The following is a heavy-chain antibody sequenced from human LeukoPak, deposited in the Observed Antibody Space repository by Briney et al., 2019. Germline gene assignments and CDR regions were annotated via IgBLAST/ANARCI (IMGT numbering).Heavy chain of an antibody. Sequence: PSETLSLTCTVSGGSISTYHWNWIRKSPEKGLEWIGYMQSTGNSNYNPSLKSRVTMSVDMSRNQIVLNLSSVTATDTAVYFCARDKQHSYGRYFDHWGQGTLVTVSS. V-gene: IGHV4-59*01. CDR2: MQSTGNS. CDR3: ARDKQHSYGRYFDH. D-gene: IGHD5-18*01. CDR1: GGSISTYH. J-gene: IGHJ4*02.